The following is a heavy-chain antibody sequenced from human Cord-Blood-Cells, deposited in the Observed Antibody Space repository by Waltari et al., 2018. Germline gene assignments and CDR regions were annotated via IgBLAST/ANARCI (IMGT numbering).Heavy chain of an antibody. D-gene: IGHD3-3*01. V-gene: IGHV1-2*02. J-gene: IGHJ4*02. CDR2: INPNSGGT. CDR3: ARESRYDFWSGYPDY. Sequence: QVQLVQSGAEVKKSGASVKVSCKASGYTFTGYYMHWVRQAPGQGLEWMGWINPNSGGTNKSQKFQGRVTMTRETSISTAYMELSRLSSDDTAVYYCARESRYDFWSGYPDYWGQGTLVTVSS. CDR1: GYTFTGYY.